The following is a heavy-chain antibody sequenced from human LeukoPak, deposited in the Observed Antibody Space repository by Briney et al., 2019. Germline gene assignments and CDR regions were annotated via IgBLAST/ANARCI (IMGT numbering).Heavy chain of an antibody. CDR1: GYTFTSYY. CDR2: SDPKSGAT. D-gene: IGHD6-13*01. V-gene: IGHV1-2*02. Sequence: ASVKVSCKTSGYTFTSYYIHWLRQAPGQRFEWMGWSDPKSGATKYEHFQGRVTMTRDTSISTAYMELSSLRSEDMAVYYCAREGSSSWSYNWFDPWGQGTLVTVSS. J-gene: IGHJ5*02. CDR3: AREGSSSWSYNWFDP.